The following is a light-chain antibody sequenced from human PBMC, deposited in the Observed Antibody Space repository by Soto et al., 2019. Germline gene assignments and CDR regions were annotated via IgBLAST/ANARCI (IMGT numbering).Light chain of an antibody. CDR1: QSISSW. CDR2: DAS. J-gene: IGKJ5*01. CDR3: QQSFSTPT. Sequence: IQMTQSPSTLSASVGDRVTITFRASQSISSWLAWYQQKPGKAPKLLIYDASSLESGVPSRFSGSGSGTEFTLTISGLQSEDFATYYCQQSFSTPTFGQGTRLEIK. V-gene: IGKV1-5*01.